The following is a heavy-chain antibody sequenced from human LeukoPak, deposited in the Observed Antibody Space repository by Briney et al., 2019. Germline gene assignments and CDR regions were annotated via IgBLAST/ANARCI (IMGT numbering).Heavy chain of an antibody. J-gene: IGHJ4*02. CDR2: ISSSSSTI. CDR1: GFTFNSYS. Sequence: GGSLKLPCTASGFTFNSYSMNWVRQAPGKGLEWVSYISSSSSTIYYADSVKGRFTISGDNAKNSLYLQMNSLRAEDTAVYYCAREPLWFGELRDYWGQGTLVTVSS. D-gene: IGHD3-10*01. CDR3: AREPLWFGELRDY. V-gene: IGHV3-48*04.